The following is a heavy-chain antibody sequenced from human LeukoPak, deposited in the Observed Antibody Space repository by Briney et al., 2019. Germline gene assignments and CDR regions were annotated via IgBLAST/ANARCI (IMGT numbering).Heavy chain of an antibody. CDR2: IRYGSNK. D-gene: IGHD7-27*01. CDR3: AKDDGPGFDY. V-gene: IGHV3-30*02. J-gene: IGHJ4*02. CDR1: GFTFSTYS. Sequence: GGSLRLSCAASGFTFSTYSMNWVRQAPGKGLEWVAYIRYGSNKYYADSVKGRFTISRDNSKNTLYLQMNSLRAEDTAVYSCAKDDGPGFDYWGQGTLVTVSS.